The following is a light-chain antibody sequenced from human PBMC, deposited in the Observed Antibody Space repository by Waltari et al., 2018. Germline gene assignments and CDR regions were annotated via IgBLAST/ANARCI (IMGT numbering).Light chain of an antibody. Sequence: DIQMTQSPSILSASVGDRVTITCRASQNIGRWLAWYQQKPGKAPKVLIYEVSSLQSGAPSRFSGSGSGTEFILPITSLQPDDIASYYCQQYDNEWSFGQGTKVEI. CDR1: QNIGRW. V-gene: IGKV1-5*03. CDR3: QQYDNEWS. J-gene: IGKJ1*01. CDR2: EVS.